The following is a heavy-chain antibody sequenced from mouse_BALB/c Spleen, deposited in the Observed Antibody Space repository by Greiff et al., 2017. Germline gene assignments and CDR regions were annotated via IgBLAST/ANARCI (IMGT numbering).Heavy chain of an antibody. CDR3: ARNYGYSWYFDY. D-gene: IGHD1-2*01. CDR2: IDPANGNT. V-gene: IGHV14-3*02. Sequence: EVQGVESGAELVKPGASVKLSCTASGFNIKDTYMHWVKQRPEQGLEWIGRIDPANGNTKYDPKFQGKATITADTSSNTAYLQLSSLTSEDTAVYYCARNYGYSWYFDYWGQGTTLTVSS. CDR1: GFNIKDTY. J-gene: IGHJ2*01.